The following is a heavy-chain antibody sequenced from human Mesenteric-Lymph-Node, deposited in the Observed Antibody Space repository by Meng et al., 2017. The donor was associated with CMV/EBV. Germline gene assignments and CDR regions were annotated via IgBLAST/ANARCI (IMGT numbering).Heavy chain of an antibody. J-gene: IGHJ4*02. V-gene: IGHV4-39*07. D-gene: IGHD3-10*01. Sequence: ESLKISCAASGFPVSTNYMSWVRQAPGRGLEWIGSIYYSGNTYHNPSLKSRVTISVDTSKNQFSLKLSSVTAADTAMYYCARGVGDYWGQGTLVTVSS. CDR3: ARGVGDY. CDR1: GFPVSTNY. CDR2: IYYSGNT.